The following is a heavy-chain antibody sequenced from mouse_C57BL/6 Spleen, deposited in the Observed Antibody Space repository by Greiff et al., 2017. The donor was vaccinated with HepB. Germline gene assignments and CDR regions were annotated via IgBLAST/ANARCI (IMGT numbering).Heavy chain of an antibody. CDR3: ARWTMVTTVDY. CDR2: INPSNGGT. CDR1: GYTFTSYW. J-gene: IGHJ2*01. D-gene: IGHD2-2*01. Sequence: QVQLQQSGTELVKPGASVKLSCKASGYTFTSYWMHWVKQRPGQGLEWIGNINPSNGGTNYNEKFKSKATLTVDKSSSTAYMQLSSLTSEDSAVYCCARWTMVTTVDYWGQGTTLTVSS. V-gene: IGHV1-53*01.